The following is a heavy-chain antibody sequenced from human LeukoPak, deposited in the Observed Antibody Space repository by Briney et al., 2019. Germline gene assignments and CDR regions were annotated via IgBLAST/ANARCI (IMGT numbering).Heavy chain of an antibody. CDR2: FYYSGST. CDR1: GGSISSYY. J-gene: IGHJ5*02. D-gene: IGHD2-15*01. CDR3: VTEPGYCTGGRCYGGWFDP. V-gene: IGHV4-59*12. Sequence: SETLSLTCTVSGGSISSYYWSWIRQPPGKGLEWIGYFYYSGSTNYNPSLKSRSTISVDTSKNQFSLKLNSVTAADTAVYYCVTEPGYCTGGRCYGGWFDPWGQGTLVTVSS.